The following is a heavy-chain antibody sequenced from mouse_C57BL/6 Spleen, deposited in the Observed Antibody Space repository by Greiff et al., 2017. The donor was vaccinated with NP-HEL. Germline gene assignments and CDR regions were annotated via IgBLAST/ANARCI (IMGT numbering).Heavy chain of an antibody. CDR1: GYTFTDYE. Sequence: VQLQQSGAELVRPGASVTLSCKASGYTFTDYEMHWVKQTPVHGLEWIGAIDPETGGTAYNQKFKGKAILTADKSSSTAYMELRSLTSEDSAVYYCTREITTGYFDYWGQGTTLTVSS. V-gene: IGHV1-15*01. CDR2: IDPETGGT. D-gene: IGHD1-1*01. J-gene: IGHJ2*01. CDR3: TREITTGYFDY.